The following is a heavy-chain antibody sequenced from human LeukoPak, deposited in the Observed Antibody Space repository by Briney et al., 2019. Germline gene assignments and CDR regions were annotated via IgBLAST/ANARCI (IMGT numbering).Heavy chain of an antibody. D-gene: IGHD6-13*01. CDR1: GYTFTDYY. CDR2: INPNSGAT. J-gene: IGHJ5*02. Sequence: ASVKVSCKASGYTFTDYYIHWVRQAPGQGLEWMGWINPNSGATNFAQNFQGRVTLTRDTSISTAYMDLRRLASDDTAMYYCARHLPGYSSSWYMEAWGQGTLVTVSS. CDR3: ARHLPGYSSSWYMEA. V-gene: IGHV1-2*02.